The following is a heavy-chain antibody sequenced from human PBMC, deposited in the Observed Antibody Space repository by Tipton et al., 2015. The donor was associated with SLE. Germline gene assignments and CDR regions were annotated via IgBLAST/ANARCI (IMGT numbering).Heavy chain of an antibody. Sequence: GLVKPSQTLSLTCAISGDSVSSNSAAWNWIRQSPSRGLEWLGRTYYRSKWYNDYAVSVKSRITISPDTSKNQFSLQLNSVTPEDTALYYCASQIRPFPPGDWIDPWGQGTLVTVST. J-gene: IGHJ5*02. CDR2: TYYRSKWYN. CDR1: GDSVSSNSAA. CDR3: ASQIRPFPPGDWIDP. V-gene: IGHV6-1*01. D-gene: IGHD1-14*01.